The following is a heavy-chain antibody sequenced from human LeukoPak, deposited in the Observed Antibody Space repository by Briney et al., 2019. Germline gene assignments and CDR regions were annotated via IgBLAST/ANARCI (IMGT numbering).Heavy chain of an antibody. V-gene: IGHV3-23*01. CDR3: AKGHSSGSPAYDY. CDR2: ISGSGDST. J-gene: IGHJ4*02. D-gene: IGHD3-22*01. CDR1: GFTFTSYA. Sequence: PGGSLRLSCAASGFTFTSYAMSWVRQARGKGPEWGSAISGSGDSTYYADSVKGRFSISRDNSKIRRYLQMNSLRAEDTTVYYYAKGHSSGSPAYDYWGQGTLVTVSS.